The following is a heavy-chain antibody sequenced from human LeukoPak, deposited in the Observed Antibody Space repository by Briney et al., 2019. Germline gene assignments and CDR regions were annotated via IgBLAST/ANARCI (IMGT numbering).Heavy chain of an antibody. Sequence: TGGSLRLSCAASGFTFSSYAMSWVRQAPGKGLEWVSAISGSGGSTYYADSVKGRFTISRDNSKNTLYLQMNSLRAEDTAVYYCAKGSGEWRLWYYIDYWGQGTLVTVSS. V-gene: IGHV3-23*01. CDR2: ISGSGGST. D-gene: IGHD5-18*01. J-gene: IGHJ4*02. CDR1: GFTFSSYA. CDR3: AKGSGEWRLWYYIDY.